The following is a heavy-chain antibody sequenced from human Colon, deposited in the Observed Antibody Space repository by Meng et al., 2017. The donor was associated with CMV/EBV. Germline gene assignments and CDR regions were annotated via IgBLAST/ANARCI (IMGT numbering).Heavy chain of an antibody. CDR2: VFHGGST. CDR1: GGSITNYH. CDR3: ARRSVTGPPGSFFDP. V-gene: IGHV4-59*01. Sequence: SETLSLTCTVSGGSITNYHWAWFRQSPGKGLEWIGYVFHGGSTKYSPSLKSRVTISVDTSKKQFSLNLNSVTPADTAVYYCARRSVTGPPGSFFDPWGQGTLVTVSS. J-gene: IGHJ5*02. D-gene: IGHD3-10*01.